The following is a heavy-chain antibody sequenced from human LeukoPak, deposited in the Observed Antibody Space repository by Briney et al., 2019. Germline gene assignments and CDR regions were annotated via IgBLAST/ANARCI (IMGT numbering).Heavy chain of an antibody. V-gene: IGHV3-21*06. D-gene: IGHD1-14*01. Sequence: GGSLRLSCAASGFTFSSYSMNWVRQAPGKGLEWVSSISSSSYIYYADSVKGRFTVSRDNSENTLYLQMNSLRDEDTAVYYCAKYKGAALYYHYGLDVWGPGTTVIVSS. J-gene: IGHJ6*02. CDR2: ISSSSYI. CDR3: AKYKGAALYYHYGLDV. CDR1: GFTFSSYS.